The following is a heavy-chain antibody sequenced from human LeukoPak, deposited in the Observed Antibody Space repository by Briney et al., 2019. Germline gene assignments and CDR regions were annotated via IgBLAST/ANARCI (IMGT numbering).Heavy chain of an antibody. V-gene: IGHV1-8*01. CDR1: GYTFTTYD. CDR2: MNPNSGDT. D-gene: IGHD3-22*01. CDR3: ARGLGDYYDTSGYYYAVPAH. J-gene: IGHJ4*02. Sequence: ASVKVSCEASGYTFTTYDITWVRQATGQGLEWMGWMNPNSGDTAYAQKFQGRVAMTRDTSISTAYMELSSLRSEDTAVYYCARGLGDYYDTSGYYYAVPAHWGQGTLVTVSS.